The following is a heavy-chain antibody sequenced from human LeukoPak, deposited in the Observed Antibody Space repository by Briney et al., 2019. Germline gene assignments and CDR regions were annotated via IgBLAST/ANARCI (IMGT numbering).Heavy chain of an antibody. D-gene: IGHD3-10*01. Sequence: GGSLRLSCAASGFTFSSYSMNWVRQAPGKGLEWVLSISSSSSYIYYADSVKGRFTISRDNAKNSLYLQMNSLRAEDTAVYYCARDMALMFDYWGQGTLVTVSS. CDR3: ARDMALMFDY. CDR2: ISSSSSYI. CDR1: GFTFSSYS. J-gene: IGHJ4*02. V-gene: IGHV3-21*01.